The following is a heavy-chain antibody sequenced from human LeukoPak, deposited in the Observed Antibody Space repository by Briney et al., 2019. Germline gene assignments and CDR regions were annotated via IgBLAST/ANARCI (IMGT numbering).Heavy chain of an antibody. D-gene: IGHD3/OR15-3a*01. Sequence: SETLSLTCAVYGGSFSGYYWSWIRQPPGKGLEWIGEINHSGSTNYNPSLKSRVTISVDTSKNQFSLKLSSVTAADTAVYYCARAWTSWFDPWGQGTLVTVSS. J-gene: IGHJ5*02. CDR1: GGSFSGYY. CDR3: ARAWTSWFDP. V-gene: IGHV4-34*01. CDR2: INHSGST.